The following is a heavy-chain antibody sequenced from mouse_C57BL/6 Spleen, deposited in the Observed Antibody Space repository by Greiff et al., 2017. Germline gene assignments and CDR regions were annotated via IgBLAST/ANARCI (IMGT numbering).Heavy chain of an antibody. CDR3: ARWGDSNYDAMDY. Sequence: VQLQQSVAELVRPGASVKLSCTASGFNIKNTYMHWVKQRPEQGLEWIGRIDPANGNTKYAPKLQGKAPITAGPSSNTAYLQLSSLTSEDIAIYYCARWGDSNYDAMDYWGQGTSVTVSS. D-gene: IGHD2-5*01. CDR2: IDPANGNT. J-gene: IGHJ4*01. V-gene: IGHV14-3*01. CDR1: GFNIKNTY.